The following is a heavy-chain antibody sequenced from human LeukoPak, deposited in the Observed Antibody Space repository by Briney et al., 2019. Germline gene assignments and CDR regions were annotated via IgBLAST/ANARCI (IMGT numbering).Heavy chain of an antibody. Sequence: ASVKVSCKASGYTFTSYDINWVRQATGQGLEWMGWMNPNSGNTGYAQKFQGRVTMTRNTSISTDYMELSSLRSEATAVYYCARGGRFGEFSLFWGQGTLVTVSS. CDR2: MNPNSGNT. CDR1: GYTFTSYD. V-gene: IGHV1-8*01. J-gene: IGHJ4*02. CDR3: ARGGRFGEFSLF. D-gene: IGHD3-10*01.